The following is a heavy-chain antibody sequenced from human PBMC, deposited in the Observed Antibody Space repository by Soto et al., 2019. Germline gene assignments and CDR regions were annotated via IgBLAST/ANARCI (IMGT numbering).Heavy chain of an antibody. D-gene: IGHD3-10*01. CDR3: ARDYYSFMAEPLFDY. V-gene: IGHV3-33*01. J-gene: IGHJ4*02. CDR1: GFTFSSYG. Sequence: GGSLRLSCAASGFTFSSYGMHWVRQAPGKGLEWVAVIWYDGSNKYYADSVKGRFTISRDNSKNTLYLQMNSLRAEDTAVYYCARDYYSFMAEPLFDYWGQGTLVTVSS. CDR2: IWYDGSNK.